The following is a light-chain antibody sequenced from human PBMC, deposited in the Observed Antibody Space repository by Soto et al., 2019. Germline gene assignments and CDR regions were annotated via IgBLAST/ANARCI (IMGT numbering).Light chain of an antibody. CDR3: QQYASSPLT. Sequence: ESVLTQSPGTLSLSPGERATLSCRASQSVGRDYLAWYQQKPGQAPRLLIYHASNRATGIPDRFSGSGSGTDFTLTISRLEPEDFAEFYCQQYASSPLTFGGGTKVEIK. CDR1: QSVGRDY. V-gene: IGKV3-20*01. CDR2: HAS. J-gene: IGKJ4*01.